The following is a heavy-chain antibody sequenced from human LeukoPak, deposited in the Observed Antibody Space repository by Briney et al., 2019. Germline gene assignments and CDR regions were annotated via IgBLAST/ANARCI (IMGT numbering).Heavy chain of an antibody. CDR1: GFTFSSYE. CDR2: ISSSGSTI. CDR3: AREIPPTMVRGLFGLDY. J-gene: IGHJ4*02. Sequence: GGSLRLSCAASGFTFSSYEMNWVRQAPGKGLEWVSYISSSGSTIYYADSVKGRFTISRDNAKNSLYLQMNSLRAEDTAVYYCAREIPPTMVRGLFGLDYWGQGTLVTVSS. V-gene: IGHV3-48*03. D-gene: IGHD3-10*01.